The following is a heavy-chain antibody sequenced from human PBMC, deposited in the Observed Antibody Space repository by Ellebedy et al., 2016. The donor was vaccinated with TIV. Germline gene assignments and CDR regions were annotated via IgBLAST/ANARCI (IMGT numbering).Heavy chain of an antibody. D-gene: IGHD6-6*01. J-gene: IGHJ4*02. CDR1: GYTFTGYY. Sequence: AASVKVSCKASGYTFTGYYMHWVRQAPGQGLEWKGWINPNSGGTNNAQNFQGRVTMTRDTSISTVYMELSRLRSDDTAVYYCARGFRYRSSSVPGYWGQGTLVTVSS. CDR3: ARGFRYRSSSVPGY. V-gene: IGHV1-2*02. CDR2: INPNSGGT.